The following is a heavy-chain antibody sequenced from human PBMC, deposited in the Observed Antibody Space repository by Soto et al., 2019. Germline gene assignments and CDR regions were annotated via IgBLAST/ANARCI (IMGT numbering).Heavy chain of an antibody. CDR2: IVVGSGNT. CDR3: AAARRGSYGDPDAFDI. CDR1: GFTFTSSA. J-gene: IGHJ3*02. V-gene: IGHV1-58*02. D-gene: IGHD4-17*01. Sequence: QMQLVQSGPEVKKPGTSVKVSCKASGFTFTSSAMQWVRQARGQRLEWIGWIVVGSGNTNYAQKFQKRVTITRDMSTSTAYMELSSLRSEDTAVYYCAAARRGSYGDPDAFDIWGQGTMVTVSS.